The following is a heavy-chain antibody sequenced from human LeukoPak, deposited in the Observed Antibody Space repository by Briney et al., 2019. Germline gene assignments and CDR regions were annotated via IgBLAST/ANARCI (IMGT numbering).Heavy chain of an antibody. Sequence: SVKVSCKASGGTFSSYAISWVRQAPGHGLESMGRIIPIFGTANYAQKFQGRVTITTDESTSTDYMELSSLRSEDTAVYYCARYYHSSGADYWGQGTLVTVSS. D-gene: IGHD3-22*01. V-gene: IGHV1-69*05. CDR3: ARYYHSSGADY. CDR2: IIPIFGTA. CDR1: GGTFSSYA. J-gene: IGHJ4*02.